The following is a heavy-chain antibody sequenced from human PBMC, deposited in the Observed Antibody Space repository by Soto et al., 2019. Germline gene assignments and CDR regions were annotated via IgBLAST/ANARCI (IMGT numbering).Heavy chain of an antibody. CDR1: GGSISSGGYY. CDR3: ARNSDDSSGSGYFAL. J-gene: IGHJ2*01. D-gene: IGHD3-22*01. Sequence: QVQLQESGPGLVKPSQTLSLTCTVSGGSISSGGYYWSWLRQHPGKGLEWIGYIYYSGSTYYNPSHKRRVTISVATSKNPFTRKLSSVTAADTAVYYCARNSDDSSGSGYFALWGRGTLVTVSS. CDR2: IYYSGST. V-gene: IGHV4-31*03.